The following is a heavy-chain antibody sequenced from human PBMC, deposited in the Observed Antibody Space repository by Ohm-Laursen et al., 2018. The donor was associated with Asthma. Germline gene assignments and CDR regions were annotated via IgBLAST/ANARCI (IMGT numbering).Heavy chain of an antibody. CDR1: GAPVRGYD. Sequence: GTLSLTCASSGAPVRGYDWTWVRQAPGRELEWIAYIQSSGGANYNPSLQSRVTLSLDTSKNQVSLRLSSVTAADTALYFCARLDWVRSMFDSWGPGIQVLVSS. J-gene: IGHJ4*02. CDR2: IQSSGGA. CDR3: ARLDWVRSMFDS. D-gene: IGHD3-9*01. V-gene: IGHV4-59*02.